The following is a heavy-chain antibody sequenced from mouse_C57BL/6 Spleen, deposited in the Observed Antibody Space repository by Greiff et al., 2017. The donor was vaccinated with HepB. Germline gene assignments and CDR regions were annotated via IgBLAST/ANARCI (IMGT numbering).Heavy chain of an antibody. CDR1: GFTFSDYY. D-gene: IGHD1-1*01. J-gene: IGHJ4*01. CDR3: ARRTYGSSFYYAMDY. Sequence: EVQRVESGGGLVQPGGSLKLSCAASGFTFSDYYMYWVRQTPEKRLEWVAYISNGGGSTYYPDTVKGRFTISRDNAKNTLYLQMSRLKSEDTAMYYCARRTYGSSFYYAMDYWGQGTSVTVSS. V-gene: IGHV5-12*01. CDR2: ISNGGGST.